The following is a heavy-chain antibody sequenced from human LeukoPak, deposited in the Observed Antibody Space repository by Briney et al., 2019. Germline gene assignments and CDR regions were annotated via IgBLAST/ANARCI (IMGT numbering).Heavy chain of an antibody. D-gene: IGHD3-10*01. V-gene: IGHV1-2*02. J-gene: IGHJ4*02. CDR1: GFTFTAYY. CDR3: AKGDYYGSGKLHTH. CDR2: VDPNTGGT. Sequence: GASVKVSCKASGFTFTAYYIYWMRRAPGQGLEWLGWVDPNTGGTNFAQNFQGRVTMTRDTSISTAYMELNRLTLDDTAVYYCAKGDYYGSGKLHTHWGQGSLVTVSS.